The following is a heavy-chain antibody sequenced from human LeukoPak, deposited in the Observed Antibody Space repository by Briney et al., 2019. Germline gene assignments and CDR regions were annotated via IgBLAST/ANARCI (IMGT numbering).Heavy chain of an antibody. D-gene: IGHD5-18*01. CDR2: IYTSGST. Sequence: SETLSLTCTVSGGSISSGSYYWSWIRQPAGKGLEWIGRIYTSGSTNYNPSLKSRVTISVDTSKDQFSLKLSSVTAADTAVYYCAKSLGGGYSYGYYYYYGMDVWGQGTTVTVSS. CDR1: GGSISSGSYY. V-gene: IGHV4-61*02. J-gene: IGHJ6*02. CDR3: AKSLGGGYSYGYYYYYGMDV.